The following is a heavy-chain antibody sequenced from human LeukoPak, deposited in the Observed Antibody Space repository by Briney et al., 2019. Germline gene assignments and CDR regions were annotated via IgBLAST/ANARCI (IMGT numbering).Heavy chain of an antibody. J-gene: IGHJ4*02. V-gene: IGHV3-7*01. Sequence: GESLRLSCAASGFTFSSYWMSWVRQAPGKGLEWVANIKQDGSEKYYVDSVKGRFTISRDNAKNSLYLQMNSLRAEDTAVYYCARRITIFGVAYDYWGQGTLVTVSS. D-gene: IGHD3-3*01. CDR2: IKQDGSEK. CDR3: ARRITIFGVAYDY. CDR1: GFTFSSYW.